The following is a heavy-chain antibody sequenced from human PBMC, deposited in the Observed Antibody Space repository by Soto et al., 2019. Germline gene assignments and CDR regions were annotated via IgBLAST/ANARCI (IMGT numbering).Heavy chain of an antibody. CDR1: GYTFTSYG. CDR3: ARDDCSSTSCPSHWFDP. D-gene: IGHD2-2*01. V-gene: IGHV1-18*01. Sequence: ASVKFSCKASGYTFTSYGISWVRQAPGQGLEWMGWISAYNGDTNYAQKLQGRVTMTTDTSTSTAYMELRSLRSDDTAVYYCARDDCSSTSCPSHWFDPWGQGTLVTVSS. J-gene: IGHJ5*02. CDR2: ISAYNGDT.